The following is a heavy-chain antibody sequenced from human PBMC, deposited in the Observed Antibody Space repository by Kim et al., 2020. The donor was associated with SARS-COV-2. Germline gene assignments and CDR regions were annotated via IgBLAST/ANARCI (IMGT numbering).Heavy chain of an antibody. J-gene: IGHJ4*02. Sequence: GGSLRLSCAASGFTFSSYGMHWVRQAPGKGLEWVAVIWYDGSNKYYADSVTGRLTISRDNSKNTLYLQMNSLRAEDTAVYYCARDRLADFDYWGQGTLVTVSS. CDR2: IWYDGSNK. V-gene: IGHV3-33*01. CDR1: GFTFSSYG. CDR3: ARDRLADFDY.